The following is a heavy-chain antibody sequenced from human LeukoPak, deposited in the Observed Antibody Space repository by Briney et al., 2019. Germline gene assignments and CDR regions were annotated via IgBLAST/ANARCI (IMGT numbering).Heavy chain of an antibody. D-gene: IGHD3-10*01. J-gene: IGHJ4*02. CDR1: GFTFTGYY. CDR3: ARSTRYFGSAMYYFDD. V-gene: IGHV3-64*01. CDR2: ITDSGSST. Sequence: GGSLRLSCAASGFTFTGYYLHWVRQTPGKGLEYISIITDSGSSTYHTNSVRGRFTISRDNSKNTLYLQMGSLRTEDTAVYYCARSTRYFGSAMYYFDDWGQGTLVTVSS.